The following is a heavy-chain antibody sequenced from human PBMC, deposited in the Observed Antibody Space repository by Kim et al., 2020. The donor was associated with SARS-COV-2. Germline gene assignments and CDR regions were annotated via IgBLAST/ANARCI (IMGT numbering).Heavy chain of an antibody. V-gene: IGHV3-33*06. J-gene: IGHJ6*02. CDR2: IWYDGSNK. CDR1: GFTFSSYG. Sequence: GGSLRLSCAASGFTFSSYGMHWVRQAPGKGLEWVAVIWYDGSNKYYADSVKGRFTISRDNSKNTLYLQMNSLRAEDTAVYYCAKDHDTDYYYGMDVWGQGTTVTVSS. CDR3: AKDHDTDYYYGMDV. D-gene: IGHD1-1*01.